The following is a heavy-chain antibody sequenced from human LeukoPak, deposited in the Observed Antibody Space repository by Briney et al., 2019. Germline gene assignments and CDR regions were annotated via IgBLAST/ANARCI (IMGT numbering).Heavy chain of an antibody. J-gene: IGHJ5*02. Sequence: AGGSLRLSCAASGFTFRNYWMGWVRQAPGKGLEWVANTKPDGSAEYYADSVRGRFTTSRDNANNFLYLQMNRLRAEDTAVYYCAKGSGSGSYYLTWFDPWGQGTLVTVSS. CDR2: TKPDGSAE. CDR1: GFTFRNYW. CDR3: AKGSGSGSYYLTWFDP. D-gene: IGHD1-26*01. V-gene: IGHV3-7*01.